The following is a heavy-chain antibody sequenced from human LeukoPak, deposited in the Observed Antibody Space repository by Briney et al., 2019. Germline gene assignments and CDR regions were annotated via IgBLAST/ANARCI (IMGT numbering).Heavy chain of an antibody. CDR2: IIPIFGTA. CDR3: ARDQARQKSGSYYYYYGMDV. Sequence: SVKVSCKASGYTFTSYGISWVRQAPGQGLEWMGGIIPIFGTANYAQRFQGRVTITADESTSTAYMELSSLRSEDTAVYYCARDQARQKSGSYYYYYGMDVWGQGTTVTVSS. V-gene: IGHV1-69*13. CDR1: GYTFTSYG. J-gene: IGHJ6*02. D-gene: IGHD1-26*01.